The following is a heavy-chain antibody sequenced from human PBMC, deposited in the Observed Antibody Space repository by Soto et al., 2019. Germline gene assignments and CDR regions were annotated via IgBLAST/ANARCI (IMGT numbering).Heavy chain of an antibody. D-gene: IGHD2-2*01. V-gene: IGHV6-1*01. Sequence: PSQTLSLTCAISGDSVSSNSAAWNWIRQSPSRGLEWLGRTYYRSKWYNDYAVSVKSRITINPDTSKNQVSLQLNSVTPEDTAVYYCARDPAGYCSSTSCYAASYYYYGMDVWGQGTTVTVSS. J-gene: IGHJ6*02. CDR1: GDSVSSNSAA. CDR2: TYYRSKWYN. CDR3: ARDPAGYCSSTSCYAASYYYYGMDV.